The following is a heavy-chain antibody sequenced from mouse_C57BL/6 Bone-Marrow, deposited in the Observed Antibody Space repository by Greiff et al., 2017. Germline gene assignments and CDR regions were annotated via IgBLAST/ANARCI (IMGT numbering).Heavy chain of an antibody. V-gene: IGHV1-59*01. CDR3: ARIYYDYGGFAY. CDR1: GYTFTSYW. D-gene: IGHD2-4*01. Sequence: QVQLQQPGAELVRPGTSVKLSCKASGYTFTSYWMHWVKQRPGQGLEWIGVIDPSDSYTNYNQKFKGKATLTVDTSSSTAYMQLSSLTSEDSAVYYCARIYYDYGGFAYWGQGTTLTVSS. CDR2: IDPSDSYT. J-gene: IGHJ2*01.